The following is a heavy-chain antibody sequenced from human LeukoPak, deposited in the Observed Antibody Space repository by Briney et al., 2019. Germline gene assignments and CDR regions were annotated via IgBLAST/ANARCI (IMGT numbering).Heavy chain of an antibody. J-gene: IGHJ5*02. V-gene: IGHV4-39*07. Sequence: PSETLSLTCTVSGGSITGSNYYWAWIRQPPGKGLEWIGNIFYSGSTYYTPSLKSRVTISVGTSKNQFSLSLSSVTAADTAVYYCARDGRGYCDSSGCSTYNWFDPWGQGTLVTVSS. CDR2: IFYSGST. CDR1: GGSITGSNYY. CDR3: ARDGRGYCDSSGCSTYNWFDP. D-gene: IGHD2-2*01.